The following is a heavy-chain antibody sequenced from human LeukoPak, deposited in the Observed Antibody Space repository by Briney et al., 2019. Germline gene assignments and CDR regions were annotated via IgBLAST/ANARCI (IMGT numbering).Heavy chain of an antibody. Sequence: SSVKVSCKASGYTFTSYGSSWVRQAPGQGREWMGWISAYNGNTNYAQTLRGTVTMTTDTSTSTAYMELRSLRSDDTAVYYCARDPFLAQVPESFQHWGQGTLFTVSS. D-gene: IGHD1-1*01. CDR3: ARDPFLAQVPESFQH. CDR2: ISAYNGNT. CDR1: GYTFTSYG. J-gene: IGHJ1*01. V-gene: IGHV1-18*01.